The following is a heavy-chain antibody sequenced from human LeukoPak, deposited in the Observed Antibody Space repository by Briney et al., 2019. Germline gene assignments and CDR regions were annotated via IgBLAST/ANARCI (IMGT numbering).Heavy chain of an antibody. CDR2: ISSSGSTI. D-gene: IGHD6-19*01. V-gene: IGHV3-48*03. CDR3: ARDQSGWYCDY. Sequence: SGGSLRLSCAASGFTFSSYEMNWVRQAPGKGLEWVSYISSSGSTIYYADSVKGRFTISRDNAKNSLYLQMNSLRAEDTAVYYCARDQSGWYCDYCGQGTLVTVSS. CDR1: GFTFSSYE. J-gene: IGHJ4*02.